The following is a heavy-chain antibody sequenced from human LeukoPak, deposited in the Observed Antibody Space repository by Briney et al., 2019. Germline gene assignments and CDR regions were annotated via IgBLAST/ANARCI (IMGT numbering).Heavy chain of an antibody. CDR3: AKDDGYSYGYHVY. V-gene: IGHV3-23*01. J-gene: IGHJ4*02. CDR1: GFTFSSYA. Sequence: GGSLRLSCAASGFTFSSYAMSWVRQAPGKGLEWVSAISGSGGSTYYADSVKGRFTISRNNSKNTLYLQMNSLRAEDTAVYYCAKDDGYSYGYHVYWGQGTLVTVSS. CDR2: ISGSGGST. D-gene: IGHD5-18*01.